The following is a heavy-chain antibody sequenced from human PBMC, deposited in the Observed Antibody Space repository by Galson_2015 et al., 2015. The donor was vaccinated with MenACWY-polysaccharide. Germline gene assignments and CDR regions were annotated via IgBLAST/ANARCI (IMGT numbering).Heavy chain of an antibody. Sequence: LSLTCTVSGGSVSRDPAYWSWLRQPPGTGLEWIGYMSYSGRGNSNPSLKSRVTVSLDTSKNQFSLRLTSVTAADTAMYYCAREPTYSGSFGWFDPWGQGTLVTVSS. CDR2: MSYSGRG. J-gene: IGHJ5*02. CDR1: GGSVSRDPAY. CDR3: AREPTYSGSFGWFDP. D-gene: IGHD1-26*01. V-gene: IGHV4-61*01.